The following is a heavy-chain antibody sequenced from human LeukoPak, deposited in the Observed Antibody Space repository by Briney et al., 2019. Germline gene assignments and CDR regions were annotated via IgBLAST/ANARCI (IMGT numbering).Heavy chain of an antibody. CDR3: AKDRYSSSWNNWFDP. V-gene: IGHV3-23*01. D-gene: IGHD6-13*01. CDR2: ISGSGGST. CDR1: GFTFSSYA. J-gene: IGHJ5*02. Sequence: GGSLRLSCAASGFTFSSYAMSWVRQAPGKGLECVSAISGSGGSTYYADSVKGRFTISRDNSKNTLYLQMNSLRAEDTAVYYCAKDRYSSSWNNWFDPWGQGTLVTVSS.